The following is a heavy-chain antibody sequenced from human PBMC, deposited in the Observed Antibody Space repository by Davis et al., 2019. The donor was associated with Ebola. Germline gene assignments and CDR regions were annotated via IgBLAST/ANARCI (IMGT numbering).Heavy chain of an antibody. CDR1: GASISSHY. Sequence: PSETLSLTCSVSGASISSHYWSWIRQSPGKGLEWIGYIYTSGSTNYNPSLNSRLTISVDTSMKQFSLKLNSVTAADTAVYYCARESLYCSNGVCFRGWFDPWGQGTLVTVSS. CDR3: ARESLYCSNGVCFRGWFDP. CDR2: IYTSGST. V-gene: IGHV4-4*08. J-gene: IGHJ5*02. D-gene: IGHD2-8*01.